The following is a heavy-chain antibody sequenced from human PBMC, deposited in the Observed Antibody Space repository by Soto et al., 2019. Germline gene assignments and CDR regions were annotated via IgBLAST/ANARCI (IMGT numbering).Heavy chain of an antibody. J-gene: IGHJ3*02. D-gene: IGHD3-10*01. V-gene: IGHV4-4*02. CDR2: MYHSGST. CDR3: ARLYMVPFAGLVDRQFEI. CDR1: GGSISSNYW. Sequence: QVQLQESGPGLVKPSGTLSLTCEVSGGSISSNYWWSWVRQPPGKVLEWIGEMYHSGSTNYNPSLKSRVTISVDKSNNQVFLDLTYVTTADRAVYYCARLYMVPFAGLVDRQFEIWVHGTMVTVSS.